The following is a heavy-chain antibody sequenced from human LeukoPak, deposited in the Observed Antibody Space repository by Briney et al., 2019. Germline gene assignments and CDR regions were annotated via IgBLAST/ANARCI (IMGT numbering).Heavy chain of an antibody. CDR3: ARDTNTAKDFLR. CDR1: GLTFSSYA. V-gene: IGHV3-30-3*01. J-gene: IGHJ4*02. Sequence: GRSLRLSCAASGLTFSSYAMHWVRQAPGKGLEWVAVISYDGSNKYYADSVKGRFTISRDNSKNTLYLQMNSLRAEDTAVYYCARDTNTAKDFLRWGQGTLVTVSS. D-gene: IGHD5-18*01. CDR2: ISYDGSNK.